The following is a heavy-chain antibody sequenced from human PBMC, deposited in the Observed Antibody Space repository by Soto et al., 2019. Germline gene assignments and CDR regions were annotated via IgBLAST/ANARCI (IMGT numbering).Heavy chain of an antibody. D-gene: IGHD4-17*01. CDR2: IIPILGIA. V-gene: IGHV1-69*08. J-gene: IGHJ4*02. CDR1: GGTFSSYT. Sequence: QVQLVQSGAEVKKPGSSVKVSCKASGGTFSSYTISWVRQAPGQGLEWMGRIIPILGIANYAQKCQGRVTITADKSTSPAYMELSSLRSEDTAVYYCAREESTYGDYERWGQGTLVTVSS. CDR3: AREESTYGDYER.